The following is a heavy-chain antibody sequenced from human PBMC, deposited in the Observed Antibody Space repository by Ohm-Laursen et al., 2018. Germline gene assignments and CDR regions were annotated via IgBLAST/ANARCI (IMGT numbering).Heavy chain of an antibody. Sequence: SLRLSCAASGFTFSSYDMHWVRQATGKGLEWVSAIGTAGDTYYPGSVKGRFTISRENAKNSLYLQMNSLRAGDTAVYYCARATYYYDSSGYLYWYFDLWGRGTLVSVSS. J-gene: IGHJ2*01. CDR2: IGTAGDT. CDR3: ARATYYYDSSGYLYWYFDL. CDR1: GFTFSSYD. V-gene: IGHV3-13*01. D-gene: IGHD3-22*01.